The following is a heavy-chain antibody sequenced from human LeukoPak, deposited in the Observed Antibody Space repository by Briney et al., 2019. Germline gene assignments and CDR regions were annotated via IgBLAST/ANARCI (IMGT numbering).Heavy chain of an antibody. D-gene: IGHD4-11*01. V-gene: IGHV1-18*01. CDR3: ARDLKGDYTNVNGIRWFDP. CDR2: ISGYSGKT. Sequence: GASVKVSCKASGYIFSNYGISWVRQAPGQGLEWMGWISGYSGKTNYAQKVQGRLTMTTDASTSTAYMELRSLTSDDTAVYYCARDLKGDYTNVNGIRWFDPWGQGTLVTVSS. CDR1: GYIFSNYG. J-gene: IGHJ5*02.